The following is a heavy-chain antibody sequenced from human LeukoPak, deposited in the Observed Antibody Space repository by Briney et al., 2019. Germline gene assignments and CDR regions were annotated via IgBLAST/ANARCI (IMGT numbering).Heavy chain of an antibody. J-gene: IGHJ4*02. V-gene: IGHV3-21*01. CDR3: AIDLVSSERGGPLS. Sequence: PGGSLRLSCAASGFTFSSYSMNWVRQAPGKGLEWVSSISSSSSYIYYADSVKGRFTISRDNAKNSLYLQMNSLRAEDTAVYYCAIDLVSSERGGPLSWGQGTLVTVSS. D-gene: IGHD3-10*01. CDR2: ISSSSSYI. CDR1: GFTFSSYS.